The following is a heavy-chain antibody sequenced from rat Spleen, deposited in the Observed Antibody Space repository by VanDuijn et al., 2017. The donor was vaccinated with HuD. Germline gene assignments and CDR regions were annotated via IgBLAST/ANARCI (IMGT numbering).Heavy chain of an antibody. J-gene: IGHJ2*01. Sequence: QMQPKESGPGLVQPSRTLSLTCTVPGSSLTSYGVRLVRQPPGKGLEWIASIWSGGSTYYSSALKSRLSIRGDTSKSHVPLKMNSLQTEDTAMYFCARSPYGGYSDYWGQGVMVTVSS. D-gene: IGHD1-11*01. CDR2: IWSGGST. CDR1: GSSLTSYG. V-gene: IGHV2S8*01. CDR3: ARSPYGGYSDY.